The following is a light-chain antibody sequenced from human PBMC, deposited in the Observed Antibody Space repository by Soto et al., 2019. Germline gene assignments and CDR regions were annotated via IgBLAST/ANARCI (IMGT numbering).Light chain of an antibody. CDR3: QQYGSSGT. V-gene: IGKV3-20*01. Sequence: EIVLTQSPATLSLSPGERATLSSRASQSVSNNYLAWYQQKPGKAPRLLIYGASNRATGIPDRFSGSGSGTDLTLTISSLEPEDFVVYYCQQYGSSGTFGQGTKVDI. CDR1: QSVSNNY. CDR2: GAS. J-gene: IGKJ1*01.